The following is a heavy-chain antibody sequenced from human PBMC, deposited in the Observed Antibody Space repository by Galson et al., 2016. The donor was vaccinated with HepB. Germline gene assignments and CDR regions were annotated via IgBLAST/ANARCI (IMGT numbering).Heavy chain of an antibody. J-gene: IGHJ3*02. D-gene: IGHD6-19*01. Sequence: ASGGTFTTYPITWVRQAPGQGPECLGRIIPLRGIPKYAQKFQGRLTITADKSTSTTYMELTSLRSEDTAVYYCARPSSGWANDAFDIWGQGTMVTVSS. CDR3: ARPSSGWANDAFDI. CDR2: IIPLRGIP. CDR1: GGTFTTYP. V-gene: IGHV1-69*02.